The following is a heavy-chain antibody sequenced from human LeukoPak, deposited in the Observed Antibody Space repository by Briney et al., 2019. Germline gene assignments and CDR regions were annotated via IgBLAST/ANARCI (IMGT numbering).Heavy chain of an antibody. D-gene: IGHD5-12*01. CDR2: ISGSGGST. J-gene: IGHJ3*02. Sequence: GGSLRLFRGTSGFTLSSHAMSWVRQASGKGLEGGSAISGSGGSTYYADSVKGRFSISRDNAKNSLYLQMNSLRAEDTAVYYCARDSPQALAILHAFDIWGHGTMVTVSS. CDR3: ARDSPQALAILHAFDI. V-gene: IGHV3-23*01. CDR1: GFTLSSHA.